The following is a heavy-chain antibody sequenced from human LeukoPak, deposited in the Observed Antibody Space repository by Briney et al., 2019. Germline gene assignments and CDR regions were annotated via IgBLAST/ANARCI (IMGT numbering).Heavy chain of an antibody. CDR3: ARVGYGEYFAGYHYYKYMDV. V-gene: IGHV4-59*12. CDR2: IYYSGST. D-gene: IGHD4-17*01. CDR1: GGSISSYY. J-gene: IGHJ6*03. Sequence: KPSETLSLTCTVSGGSISSYYWSWIRQPPGKGLEWIGYIYYSGSTNYNPSLKSRVTISVDTSKNQFSLKLSSVTAADTAVYYCARVGYGEYFAGYHYYKYMDVWGKGSTVTVSS.